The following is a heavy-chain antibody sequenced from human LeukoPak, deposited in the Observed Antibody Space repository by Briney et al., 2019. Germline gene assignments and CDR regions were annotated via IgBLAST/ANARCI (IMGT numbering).Heavy chain of an antibody. D-gene: IGHD3-9*01. V-gene: IGHV3-21*01. CDR2: IDYDSSHI. CDR3: ARDPLRYLRVGHYDY. CDR1: GFTFSNSA. Sequence: GGSLRLPCAASGFTFSNSAMNWVRQVPGKGLEWVSSIDYDSSHIYYAASVRGRFTISRDNARNSVYLQMNGLRVEDTAVYYCARDPLRYLRVGHYDYWGQGTLVAVSS. J-gene: IGHJ4*02.